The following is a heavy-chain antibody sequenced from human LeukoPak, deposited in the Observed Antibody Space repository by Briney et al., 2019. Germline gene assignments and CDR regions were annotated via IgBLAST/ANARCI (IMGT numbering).Heavy chain of an antibody. CDR2: IRGTGDTT. Sequence: PGGSLRLSCAASGFTFSSYWMHWVRQAPGKGLEWVSTIRGTGDTTYYADSVKGRFTISRDNAKNSLYLQMNSLRAEDTAVYYCAELGITMIGGVWGKGTTVTISS. CDR3: AELGITMIGGV. V-gene: IGHV3-23*01. J-gene: IGHJ6*04. CDR1: GFTFSSYW. D-gene: IGHD3-10*02.